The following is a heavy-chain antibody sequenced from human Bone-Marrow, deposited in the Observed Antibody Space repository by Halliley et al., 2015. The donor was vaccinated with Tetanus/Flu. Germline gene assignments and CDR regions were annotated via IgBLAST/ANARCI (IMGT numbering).Heavy chain of an antibody. CDR1: GGSITSHY. V-gene: IGHV4-59*11. CDR3: ARGNPPYYYYGLAV. J-gene: IGHJ6*02. CDR2: IYFSGST. Sequence: TLSLTCTISGGSITSHYWSWIRQPPGKGLEWIGYIYFSGSTSYHPSLRSRVTISVDTSKNQFSLRLSSVTAADTAVYYCARGNPPYYYYGLAVWGQGTSVTVSS.